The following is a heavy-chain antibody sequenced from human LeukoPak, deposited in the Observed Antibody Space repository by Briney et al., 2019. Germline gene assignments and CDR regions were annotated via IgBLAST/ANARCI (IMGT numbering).Heavy chain of an antibody. D-gene: IGHD6-19*01. CDR1: GFTFIDYD. Sequence: GGSLRLSCAASGFTFIDYDMHWVRQVIGKGLEWVSAIGIRGDTHYSGSVKGRFTISRENAESSLYLQMNSPRAEDTAVYYCARGGIQVSGIDEFDYRGQGTLVTVSS. J-gene: IGHJ4*02. CDR3: ARGGIQVSGIDEFDY. V-gene: IGHV3-13*01. CDR2: IGIRGDT.